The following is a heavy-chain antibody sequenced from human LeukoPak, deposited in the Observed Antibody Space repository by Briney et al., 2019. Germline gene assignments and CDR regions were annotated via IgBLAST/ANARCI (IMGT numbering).Heavy chain of an antibody. CDR2: MNSGGTTI. D-gene: IGHD3-16*01. CDR3: IREVQVRASASLGL. CDR1: GFSISGYW. J-gene: IGHJ4*01. Sequence: GGSLRLSCAASGFSISGYWMHWGRQAAGEGLGWVSRMNSGGTTINYADSVKGRFTISRDNVDNTLHLQMNSLRVEDTAVYYCIREVQVRASASLGLWGQGTLVTVSS. V-gene: IGHV3-74*01.